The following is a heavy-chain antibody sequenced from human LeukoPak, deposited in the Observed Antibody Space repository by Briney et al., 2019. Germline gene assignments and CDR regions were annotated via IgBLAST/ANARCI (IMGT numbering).Heavy chain of an antibody. Sequence: GGSLRLSCASSGFTFSSYGMHWVRQAPGKGLEWVAFIRYDGSNKYYADSVKGRFTISRDNSKNTLYLQMNSLRAEDTAVYYCAKDPPMYSGSYFDYWGQGTLVTVFS. CDR3: AKDPPMYSGSYFDY. D-gene: IGHD1-26*01. V-gene: IGHV3-30*02. CDR2: IRYDGSNK. J-gene: IGHJ4*02. CDR1: GFTFSSYG.